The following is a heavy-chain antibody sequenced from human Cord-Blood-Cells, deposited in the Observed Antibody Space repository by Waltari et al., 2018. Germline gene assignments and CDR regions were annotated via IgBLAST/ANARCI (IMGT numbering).Heavy chain of an antibody. CDR2: INHSGSN. CDR1: GGSFSGYY. V-gene: IGHV4-34*01. Sequence: QVQLQQWGAGLLKPSETLSLTCAVYGGSFSGYYWSWIRQPPGKGLEWIGEINHSGSNNYHPALKSRVTISVDTSKNQFSLKLSSVTAADTAVYYCARGPGRFLEWLLGYYYMDVWGKGTTVTVSS. D-gene: IGHD3-3*01. CDR3: ARGPGRFLEWLLGYYYMDV. J-gene: IGHJ6*03.